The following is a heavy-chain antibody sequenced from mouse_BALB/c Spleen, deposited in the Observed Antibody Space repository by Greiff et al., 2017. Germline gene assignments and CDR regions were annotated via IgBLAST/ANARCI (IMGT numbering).Heavy chain of an antibody. Sequence: QVQLQQSGPELVKPGASVKMSCKASGYTFTDYVISWVKQRTGQGLEWIGEIYPGSGSTYYNEKFKGKATLTADKSSNTAYMQLSSLTSEDSAVYFCARDYYGYNWFAYWGQGTLVTVSA. CDR3: ARDYYGYNWFAY. J-gene: IGHJ3*01. D-gene: IGHD1-2*01. V-gene: IGHV1-77*01. CDR2: IYPGSGST. CDR1: GYTFTDYV.